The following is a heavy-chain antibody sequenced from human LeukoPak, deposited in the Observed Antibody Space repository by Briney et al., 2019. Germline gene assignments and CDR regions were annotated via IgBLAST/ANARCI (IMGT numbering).Heavy chain of an antibody. CDR3: ARDRDGYNGGDY. V-gene: IGHV3-30*03. Sequence: QPVRSLRLSCAASGFTFRNFGMHWVRQAPGKGLQWVAVISYDGSDKSYAKSVKGRFTISRDNSKNTLYLQMDSLRPDDTAVYYCARDRDGYNGGDYWGQGTLVTVSS. J-gene: IGHJ4*02. CDR2: ISYDGSDK. CDR1: GFTFRNFG. D-gene: IGHD5-24*01.